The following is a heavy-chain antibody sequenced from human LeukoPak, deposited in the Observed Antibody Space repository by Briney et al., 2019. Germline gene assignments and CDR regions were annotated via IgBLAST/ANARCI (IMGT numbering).Heavy chain of an antibody. D-gene: IGHD2-8*01. CDR3: SRENGAFSPFGF. CDR2: ISLSGLT. V-gene: IGHV4-4*02. J-gene: IGHJ4*02. Sequence: PSETLSLTCGVSGGSISTTNWWSWVRQPPGQGLEWIGEISLSGLTNYSPSLNSRVTTSLDKPKNQLSLNLSSVTAAVTAVYYCSRENGAFSPFGFWGQGTLVTVPS. CDR1: GGSISTTNW.